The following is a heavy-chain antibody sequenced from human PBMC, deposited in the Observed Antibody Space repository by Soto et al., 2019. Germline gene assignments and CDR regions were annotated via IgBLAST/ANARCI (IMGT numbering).Heavy chain of an antibody. CDR3: AKAPRDRSSYVTWFDP. V-gene: IGHV3-23*01. J-gene: IGHJ5*02. CDR2: ISGSGAAT. Sequence: GGSLRLSCAASGFTFRDYTMTWVRQAPGKGLEWVSAISGSGAATYYADSVKGRFTISRDNSKNTLYLQMNSLRAEDTAVYYCAKAPRDRSSYVTWFDPWGQGTLVTVSS. CDR1: GFTFRDYT. D-gene: IGHD4-4*01.